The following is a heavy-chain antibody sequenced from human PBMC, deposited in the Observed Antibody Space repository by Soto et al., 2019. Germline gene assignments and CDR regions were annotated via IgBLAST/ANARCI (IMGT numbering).Heavy chain of an antibody. J-gene: IGHJ3*02. CDR2: ISGNNGNT. Sequence: ASVKVSCKASGYTFINHGISWVRQAPGQGLEWMGWISGNNGNTKYARKFQGRVTMTTDTSTSTAYMELRSLRSEDTAVYYCEVVMTPRGAFDIWGQGTMVTVSS. CDR1: GYTFINHG. CDR3: EVVMTPRGAFDI. V-gene: IGHV1-18*01. D-gene: IGHD3-22*01.